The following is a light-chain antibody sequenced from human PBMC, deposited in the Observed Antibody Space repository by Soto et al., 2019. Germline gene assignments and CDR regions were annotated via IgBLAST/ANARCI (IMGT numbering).Light chain of an antibody. CDR2: GAS. CDR3: QQRSNWPIS. V-gene: IGKV3-15*01. CDR1: ENIYTN. J-gene: IGKJ5*01. Sequence: EIVMTQSPATLSVSPGERATLSCRASENIYTNLAWYQQKPGQAPRLLFYGASTRATGLPARSSGSGSGTDFTLTISSLEPEDFAVYYCQQRSNWPISFGQGTRLEI.